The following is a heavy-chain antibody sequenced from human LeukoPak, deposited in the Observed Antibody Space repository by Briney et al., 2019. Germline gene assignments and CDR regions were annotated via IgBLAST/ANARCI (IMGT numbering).Heavy chain of an antibody. CDR3: ARARGGVTATIDDAFDI. V-gene: IGHV4-34*01. D-gene: IGHD2-21*02. Sequence: PSETLSLTCAVYGGSFSGYYWSWLRQPPGKGLEWIGEINHSGSTNYNPSLKSRVTISVDTSKNQFSLKLSSVTAADTAVYYCARARGGVTATIDDAFDIWGQGTMATVSS. CDR2: INHSGST. CDR1: GGSFSGYY. J-gene: IGHJ3*02.